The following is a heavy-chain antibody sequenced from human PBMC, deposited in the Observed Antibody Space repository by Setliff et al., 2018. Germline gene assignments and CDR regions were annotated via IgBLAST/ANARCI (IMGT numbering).Heavy chain of an antibody. CDR1: GYHLTSYG. V-gene: IGHV1-18*01. CDR3: ARAGVAATARKGLLEY. J-gene: IGHJ1*01. D-gene: IGHD6-13*01. CDR2: ISPYNGHT. Sequence: ASVKVSCKTSGYHLTSYGVTWVRQAPGQGLDWVGWISPYNGHTNYVQKFQGRVTMTSDTSTSTVYLDLSGLTSEDTAVYYCARAGVAATARKGLLEYWGQGTLVTVSS.